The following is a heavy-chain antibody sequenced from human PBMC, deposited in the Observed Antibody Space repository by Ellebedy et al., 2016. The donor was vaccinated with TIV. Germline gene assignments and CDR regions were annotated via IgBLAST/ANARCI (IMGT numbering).Heavy chain of an antibody. J-gene: IGHJ4*02. CDR2: ISVYNGNT. Sequence: AASVKVSCKASGYTFSIFGFSWVRPAPGQGLEWMGWISVYNGNTRYSQKFQGRVNMTTDTSTTTVYMELRSLRSDDTAVYYCARDLRGSLKGGYWGQGTLVTVSS. CDR1: GYTFSIFG. D-gene: IGHD2-8*01. CDR3: ARDLRGSLKGGY. V-gene: IGHV1-18*04.